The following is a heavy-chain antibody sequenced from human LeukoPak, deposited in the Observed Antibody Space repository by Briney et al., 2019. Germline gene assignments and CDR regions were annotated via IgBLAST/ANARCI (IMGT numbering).Heavy chain of an antibody. V-gene: IGHV1-2*02. CDR1: GYTFTGYY. CDR2: INPNSGGT. Sequence: ASVKVSCEASGYTFTGYYMHWVRQAPGQGLEWMGWINPNSGGTNYAQKFQGRVTMTRDTSISTAYMELSRLRSDDTAVYYCARSSCSSTSCLQYFQHWGQGTLVTVSS. CDR3: ARSSCSSTSCLQYFQH. J-gene: IGHJ1*01. D-gene: IGHD2-2*01.